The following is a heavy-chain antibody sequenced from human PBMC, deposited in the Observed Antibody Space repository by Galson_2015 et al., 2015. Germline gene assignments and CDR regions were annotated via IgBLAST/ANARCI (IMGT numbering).Heavy chain of an antibody. CDR2: ISSSSSCI. J-gene: IGHJ1*01. CDR3: ARDPAPDDYSNDGD. D-gene: IGHD4-11*01. Sequence: SLRLSCAASGFTFSSHSMNWVRQAPGKGLEWVSSISSSSSCIYYADSVKGRFTISRDNAKNSLSLQMNSLRAEEPAVYSCARDPAPDDYSNDGDWGQGTLGTVAS. CDR1: GFTFSSHS. V-gene: IGHV3-21*01.